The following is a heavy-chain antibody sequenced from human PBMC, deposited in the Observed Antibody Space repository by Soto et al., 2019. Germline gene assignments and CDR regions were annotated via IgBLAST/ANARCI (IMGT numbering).Heavy chain of an antibody. V-gene: IGHV4-59*01. CDR2: MYYSGIS. Sequence: DTMSHTCTFSDFSMNNYYVSWIRQTPEKGLEWIGYMYYSGISNYNSSLKSRVTISVDTSKNQFSLKLSSVTAADTAMYYCVRSGHTFGGVSWGLGTLVTVSS. CDR3: VRSGHTFGGVS. J-gene: IGHJ4*02. CDR1: DFSMNNYY. D-gene: IGHD3-16*01.